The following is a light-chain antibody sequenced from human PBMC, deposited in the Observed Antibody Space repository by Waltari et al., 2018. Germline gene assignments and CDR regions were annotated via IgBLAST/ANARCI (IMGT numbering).Light chain of an antibody. J-gene: IGKJ1*01. CDR3: MQGTHWPRS. CDR2: KVS. Sequence: DVVMTQSPLSLPVTLGQPASISCRSSQSLVDSDGNTYLSWLQQRPGQSPRRLIYKVSNRDSGVPDRFSGSGSGTDFTLKISRVEADDIAIYYCMQGTHWPRSFGQGTKVEIE. CDR1: QSLVDSDGNTY. V-gene: IGKV2-30*01.